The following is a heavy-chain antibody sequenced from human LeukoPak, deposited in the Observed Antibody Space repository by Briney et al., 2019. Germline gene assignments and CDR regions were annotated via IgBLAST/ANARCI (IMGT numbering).Heavy chain of an antibody. D-gene: IGHD6-13*01. CDR2: IKQDGSEK. Sequence: GGSLRLSCAASGFIFSSYWMSWVRQVPGKGLEWVANIKQDGSEKYYVDSVKGRFTISRDNAQSLMFLQMNSLRAEDTAIYYCARSLPYGTTWYGRSDFWGQGTLVTVSS. CDR3: ARSLPYGTTWYGRSDF. J-gene: IGHJ4*02. V-gene: IGHV3-7*03. CDR1: GFIFSSYW.